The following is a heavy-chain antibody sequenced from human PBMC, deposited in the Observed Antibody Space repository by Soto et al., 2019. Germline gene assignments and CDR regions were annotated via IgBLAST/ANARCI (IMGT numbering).Heavy chain of an antibody. CDR1: GLSLSTSGVG. V-gene: IGHV2-5*02. D-gene: IGHD3-22*01. J-gene: IGHJ4*02. Sequence: QVTLKESGPTLVKPTQTLTLTCTFSGLSLSTSGVGVGWIRQPPGKALEWLALIYWDDDKRYSPSLKSRLTITKDATKNQVVLTMTNMDPVDTATYYCAHTSYYYDSSGYPIFDYWGQGTLVTVSS. CDR2: IYWDDDK. CDR3: AHTSYYYDSSGYPIFDY.